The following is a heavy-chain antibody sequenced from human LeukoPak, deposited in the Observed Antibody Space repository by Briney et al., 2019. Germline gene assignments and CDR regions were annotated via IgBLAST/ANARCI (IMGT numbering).Heavy chain of an antibody. Sequence: GGSLRLSCAASGFMFSSNWMSWVRLAPGKGLEWVANIKEDGTETYYVDSVKSRFTISRDNAKNSLYLQMDSLRVEDTAVYYCAKEGRSLQTYWGQGTLVTVSS. V-gene: IGHV3-7*03. CDR2: IKEDGTET. J-gene: IGHJ4*02. CDR1: GFMFSSNW. D-gene: IGHD5-24*01. CDR3: AKEGRSLQTY.